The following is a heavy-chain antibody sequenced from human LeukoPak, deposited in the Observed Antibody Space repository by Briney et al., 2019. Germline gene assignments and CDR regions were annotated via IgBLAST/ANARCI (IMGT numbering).Heavy chain of an antibody. V-gene: IGHV4-34*01. J-gene: IGHJ4*02. D-gene: IGHD3-3*01. CDR3: ARGPNITIFGVVIPFDY. CDR1: GGSFSGYY. CDR2: INHSGST. Sequence: SETLSLTCAVYGGSFSGYYWSWIRQPPGKGLEWSGEINHSGSTNYNPSIKSRVTISVDTSKNQFSLKLSSVPAADTAVYYCARGPNITIFGVVIPFDYWGQGTLVTVSS.